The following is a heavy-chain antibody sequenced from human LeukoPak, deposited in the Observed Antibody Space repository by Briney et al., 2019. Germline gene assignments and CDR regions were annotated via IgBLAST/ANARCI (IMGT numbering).Heavy chain of an antibody. V-gene: IGHV4-31*03. CDR1: GGSISSGGYY. D-gene: IGHD5-18*01. Sequence: SETLSLTCTVSGGSISSGGYYWSWIRQHPGKGLEWIGYIYYSGSTYYNPPLKSRVTISVDTSKNQFSLKLSSVTAADMAVYYCARGGYSYGYVLDYWGQGTLVTVSS. CDR3: ARGGYSYGYVLDY. CDR2: IYYSGST. J-gene: IGHJ4*02.